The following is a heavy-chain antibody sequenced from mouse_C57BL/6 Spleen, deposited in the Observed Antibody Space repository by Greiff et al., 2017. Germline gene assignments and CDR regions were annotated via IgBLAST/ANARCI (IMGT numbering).Heavy chain of an antibody. D-gene: IGHD2-4*01. V-gene: IGHV1-64*01. Sequence: QVQLQQPGAELVKPGASVKLSCKASGYTFTSYWMHWVKQRPGQGLEWIGMIHPNSGSTNYNEKFKSKATLTVDKSSSTAYMQLSSLTSEDSAVYYCARGVEYDYDENAMDYWCQGTSVTVSS. CDR2: IHPNSGST. J-gene: IGHJ4*01. CDR3: ARGVEYDYDENAMDY. CDR1: GYTFTSYW.